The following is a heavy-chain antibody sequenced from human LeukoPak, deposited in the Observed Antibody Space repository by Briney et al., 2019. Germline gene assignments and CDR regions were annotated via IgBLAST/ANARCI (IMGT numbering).Heavy chain of an antibody. Sequence: PSETLSLTCAVSGYSISSGYYWGWIRQPPGKGLEWIGSIYHSGSTYYNPSLKSRVTISVDTSKNQFSLKLSSVTAADTAVYYCARGPYYDFWSGYYWSWFDPWGQGTLVTVSS. CDR2: IYHSGST. J-gene: IGHJ5*02. V-gene: IGHV4-38-2*01. CDR1: GYSISSGYY. CDR3: ARGPYYDFWSGYYWSWFDP. D-gene: IGHD3-3*01.